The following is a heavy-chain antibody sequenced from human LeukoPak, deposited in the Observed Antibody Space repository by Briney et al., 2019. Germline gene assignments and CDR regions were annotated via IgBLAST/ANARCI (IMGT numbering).Heavy chain of an antibody. Sequence: GGSLRLSCAASGFTFSSYWMSWVRQAPGKGLQWVANIKQDGSEKYYVDSVKGRFTISRDNAKNSLYLQMNSLRAEDTAVYYCARDVPSGDIVVVPAAKAFDPWCQRTPVTVSS. CDR3: ARDVPSGDIVVVPAAKAFDP. J-gene: IGHJ5*02. V-gene: IGHV3-7*01. CDR2: IKQDGSEK. D-gene: IGHD2-2*01. CDR1: GFTFSSYW.